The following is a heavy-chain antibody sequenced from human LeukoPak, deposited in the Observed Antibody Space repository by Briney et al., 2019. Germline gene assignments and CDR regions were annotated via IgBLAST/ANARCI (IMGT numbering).Heavy chain of an antibody. D-gene: IGHD2-15*01. CDR3: ATDILVVVAATQGDL. J-gene: IGHJ5*02. CDR2: VSNNGGRT. V-gene: IGHV3-64*04. Sequence: GGSLRLSCSASGFTFSGYAMHWVRQAPGKGLEYVSAVSNNGGRTYYADSVKGRFTISRDNAKNSLFLQMNSLRAEDTAVYYCATDILVVVAATQGDLWGQGTLVTVSS. CDR1: GFTFSGYA.